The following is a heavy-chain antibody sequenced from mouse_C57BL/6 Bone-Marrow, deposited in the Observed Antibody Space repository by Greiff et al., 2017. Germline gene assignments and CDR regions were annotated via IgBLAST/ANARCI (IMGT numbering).Heavy chain of an antibody. Sequence: EVMLVESGGGLVKPGGSLKLSCAASGFTFSSYAMSWVRQTPEKRLEWVATISDGGSYTYYPDNVQGRFTISRDNAKNNLYLQRSHLKSEDPAMYYCARDNYVYVDVWGTGNTVTVSS. CDR1: GFTFSSYA. CDR3: ARDNYVYVDV. V-gene: IGHV5-4*03. CDR2: ISDGGSYT. J-gene: IGHJ1*03. D-gene: IGHD1-3*01.